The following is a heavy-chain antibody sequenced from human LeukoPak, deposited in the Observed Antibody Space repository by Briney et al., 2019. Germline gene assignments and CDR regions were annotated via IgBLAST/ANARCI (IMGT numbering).Heavy chain of an antibody. Sequence: GESLKISCKGSGYSFTSYWIGWVRQMPGKGLEWMGIIYPGDSDTRYSPSFQGQVTISADKSISTAYLQWSSLKASDTAMYYCARLSYYYDSSGYGNAFDIWGQGTMVTVSS. J-gene: IGHJ3*02. CDR1: GYSFTSYW. CDR2: IYPGDSDT. D-gene: IGHD3-22*01. V-gene: IGHV5-51*01. CDR3: ARLSYYYDSSGYGNAFDI.